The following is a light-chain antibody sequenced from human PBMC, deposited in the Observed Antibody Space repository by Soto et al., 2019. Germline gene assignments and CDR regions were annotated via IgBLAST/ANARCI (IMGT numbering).Light chain of an antibody. Sequence: EIVLTQSPATLSLSPGERATLSCRASQSVNSYLAWYQQKPGQAPRLLIYDASDRATGIPARFSGRGSGTDFTLSISSLEPEDFAVYYCQQRSNWPRTFALETKVEI. CDR3: QQRSNWPRT. J-gene: IGKJ1*01. CDR2: DAS. V-gene: IGKV3-11*01. CDR1: QSVNSY.